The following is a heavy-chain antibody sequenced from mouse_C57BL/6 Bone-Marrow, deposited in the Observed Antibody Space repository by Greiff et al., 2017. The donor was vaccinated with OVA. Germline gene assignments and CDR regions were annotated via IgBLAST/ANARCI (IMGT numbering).Heavy chain of an antibody. J-gene: IGHJ3*01. CDR2: ISNGGGST. V-gene: IGHV5-12*01. CDR1: GFTFSDYY. D-gene: IGHD2-5*01. Sequence: EVKVVESGGGLVQPGGSLKLSCAASGFTFSDYYMYWVRQTPEKRLEWVAYISNGGGSTYYPDTVKGRFTISRDNAKNTLYLQMSRLKSEDTAMYYCARGGAYYSNYVAYWGQGTLVTVSA. CDR3: ARGGAYYSNYVAY.